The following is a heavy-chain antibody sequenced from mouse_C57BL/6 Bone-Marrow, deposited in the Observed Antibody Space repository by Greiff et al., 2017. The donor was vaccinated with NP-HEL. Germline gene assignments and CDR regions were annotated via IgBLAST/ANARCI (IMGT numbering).Heavy chain of an antibody. D-gene: IGHD1-1*01. CDR1: GYTFTSYW. Sequence: QVQLKQPGAELVKPGASVKVSCKASGYTFTSYWMHWVKQRPGHGLEWIGRLHPSDSDTNYNQKFKGKATLTVDKSSSTAYMQLSSLTSEDSAVYYCAIRGGNYYGSSLDYWGQGTTLTVSS. CDR3: AIRGGNYYGSSLDY. CDR2: LHPSDSDT. V-gene: IGHV1-74*01. J-gene: IGHJ2*01.